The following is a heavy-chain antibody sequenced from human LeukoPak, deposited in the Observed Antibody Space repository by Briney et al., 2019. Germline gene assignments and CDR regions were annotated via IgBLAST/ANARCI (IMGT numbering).Heavy chain of an antibody. V-gene: IGHV3-9*01. D-gene: IGHD4-17*01. J-gene: IGHJ3*02. CDR2: ISWHSGSI. CDR1: GFTFDDYA. Sequence: PGGSLRLSCAASGFTFDDYAMHWVRQAPGKGPEWVSGISWHSGSIGYADSVKGRFTISRDNAKNSLYLQMNSLRAEDTALYYCAKGMTTVTKSAFDIWGQGTMVTVSS. CDR3: AKGMTTVTKSAFDI.